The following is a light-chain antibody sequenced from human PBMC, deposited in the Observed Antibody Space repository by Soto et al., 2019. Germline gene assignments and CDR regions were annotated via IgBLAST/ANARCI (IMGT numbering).Light chain of an antibody. CDR2: KAS. J-gene: IGKJ2*01. CDR3: HQYNSLYT. Sequence: DIQMTQSPSTLSASVGDRVTITCRSSQSIRSWLAWYQQKPGKAPKLLIYKASSLESGVPSRFSGSGSGTEFTLTISSLQPDDFATYYCHQYNSLYTFGQGTKLEIK. CDR1: QSIRSW. V-gene: IGKV1-5*03.